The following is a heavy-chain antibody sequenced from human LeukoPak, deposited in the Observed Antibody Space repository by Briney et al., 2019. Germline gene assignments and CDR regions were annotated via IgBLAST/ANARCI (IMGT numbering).Heavy chain of an antibody. D-gene: IGHD1-26*01. CDR2: IVPIFGTA. Sequence: ASVKVSCKASGGTFSSYAITWVRQAPGQGLEWMGGIVPIFGTANYAQKFQGRVTITADESTSTAYMELIRLTSEDTAVYYCARASGSYVFDYWGQGTLVTVSS. CDR3: ARASGSYVFDY. CDR1: GGTFSSYA. J-gene: IGHJ4*02. V-gene: IGHV1-69*01.